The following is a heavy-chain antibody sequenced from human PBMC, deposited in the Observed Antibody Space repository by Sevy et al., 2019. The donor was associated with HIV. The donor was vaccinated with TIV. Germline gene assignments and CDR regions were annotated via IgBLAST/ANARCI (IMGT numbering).Heavy chain of an antibody. J-gene: IGHJ4*02. CDR2: FSYDGSDT. V-gene: IGHV3-30*02. Sequence: GGSLRLSCAASGFTFSRYAMHWVRQAPGKGLEWVAFFSYDGSDTYYADSVKGRFNISRDNSKNTLYLQMNILRTEDTAIYYGAAEILTGSDFWGQGTLVTVSS. CDR1: GFTFSRYA. D-gene: IGHD3-9*01. CDR3: AAEILTGSDF.